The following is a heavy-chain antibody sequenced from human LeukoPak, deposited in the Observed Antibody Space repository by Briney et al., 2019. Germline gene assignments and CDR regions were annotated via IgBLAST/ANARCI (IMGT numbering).Heavy chain of an antibody. Sequence: PGGSLRLSCAASGFTFSNYWMHWVRQAPGKGLVWVSRIDNGGSDTRHADSVKGRFTISRDNAKNSVYLQMNSLRDEDTAVYYCAGEGSGWSPNYWGRGTLVTVSS. CDR3: AGEGSGWSPNY. J-gene: IGHJ4*02. CDR2: IDNGGSDT. CDR1: GFTFSNYW. V-gene: IGHV3-74*01. D-gene: IGHD6-19*01.